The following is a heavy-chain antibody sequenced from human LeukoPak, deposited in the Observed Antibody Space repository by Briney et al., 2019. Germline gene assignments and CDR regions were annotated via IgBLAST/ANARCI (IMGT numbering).Heavy chain of an antibody. J-gene: IGHJ4*02. CDR3: ARDGGIGLDY. V-gene: IGHV3-7*01. CDR2: IKNDGAVK. Sequence: GGSLRLSCAASGFTFSYHWMTWVRQAPGKGLEWVANIKNDGAVKNYVDSVKGRFTISRDVSKNTLYLQMNSLRAEDSAMYYCARDGGIGLDYWGQGTLVTVSS. D-gene: IGHD2-21*01. CDR1: GFTFSYHW.